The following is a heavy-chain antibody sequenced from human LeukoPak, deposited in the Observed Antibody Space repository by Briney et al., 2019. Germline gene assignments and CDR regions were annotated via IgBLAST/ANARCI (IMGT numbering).Heavy chain of an antibody. V-gene: IGHV1-46*01. J-gene: IGHJ6*04. D-gene: IGHD3-10*01. CDR3: ARDLWFGESSYGMDV. CDR2: INPSGGST. Sequence: ASVKVSCKASGYTFTSYYMHWVRQAPGQGLEWMGIINPSGGSTSYAQKFQGRVTMTRDTSTSTVYMELSSLRSEDTAVYNCARDLWFGESSYGMDVWGKGTTVTVSS. CDR1: GYTFTSYY.